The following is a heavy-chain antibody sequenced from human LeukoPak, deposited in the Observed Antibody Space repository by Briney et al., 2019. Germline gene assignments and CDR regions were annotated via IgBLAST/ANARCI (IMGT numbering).Heavy chain of an antibody. D-gene: IGHD2/OR15-2a*01. J-gene: IGHJ4*02. CDR1: GGSFSDYY. CDR3: ARGLTSMPPGGY. CDR2: INHSGST. Sequence: SETLSLTCAVYGGSFSDYYWSWIRQPPGKGLEWIGEINHSGSTNYNPSLKSRVTILVDTSMNQFSLKLSSVTAADTAVYYCARGLTSMPPGGYWGQGTLVTVSS. V-gene: IGHV4-34*01.